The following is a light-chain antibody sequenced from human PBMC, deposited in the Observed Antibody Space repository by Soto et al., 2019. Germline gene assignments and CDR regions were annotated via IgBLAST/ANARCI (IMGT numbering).Light chain of an antibody. CDR3: AAWDDSLNCPV. Sequence: QAVVTQPPSASGTPGQRVTISCSGSSSNIGRNTVNWYQHLPGTAPKLLIYSNNHRPSGVPDRFSGSKSGTSASLAISGLQSEDEADYYCAAWDDSLNCPVFGGGTKVTVL. CDR2: SNN. J-gene: IGLJ2*01. CDR1: SSNIGRNT. V-gene: IGLV1-44*01.